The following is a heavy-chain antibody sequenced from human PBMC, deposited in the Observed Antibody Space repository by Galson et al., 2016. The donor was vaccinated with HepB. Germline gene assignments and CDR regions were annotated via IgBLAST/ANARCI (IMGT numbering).Heavy chain of an antibody. D-gene: IGHD5-12*01. Sequence: SLRLSCAASGFIFSNSVMSWVRQAPGKGLEWVSVTSTLVDSTYYADSVKGRFTVSRDNSKNTVYLQMNSLRAEATAVYYCAKASGYSNSWFNYWSQGTLVTVSS. CDR3: AKASGYSNSWFNY. J-gene: IGHJ5*01. CDR2: TSTLVDST. CDR1: GFIFSNSV. V-gene: IGHV3-23*01.